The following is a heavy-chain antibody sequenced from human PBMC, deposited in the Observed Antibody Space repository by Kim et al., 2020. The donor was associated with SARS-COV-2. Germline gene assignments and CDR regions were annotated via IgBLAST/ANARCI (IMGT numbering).Heavy chain of an antibody. CDR3: ARDPDWLRGVSYDS. CDR1: GFTFSSDW. V-gene: IGHV3-7*01. Sequence: GGSLRLSCAASGFTFSSDWMNWVRQAPGKGLEWVANINQRGNKIYYVDSVKGRFTISRDNAKNSLYLQMNNLRADDTGVYYCARDPDWLRGVSYDSWGQGALVTVSS. CDR2: INQRGNKI. D-gene: IGHD3-10*01. J-gene: IGHJ4*02.